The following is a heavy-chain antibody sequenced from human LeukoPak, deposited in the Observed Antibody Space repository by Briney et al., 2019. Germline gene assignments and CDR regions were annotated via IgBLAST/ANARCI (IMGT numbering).Heavy chain of an antibody. CDR1: GFTFSSYA. D-gene: IGHD3-22*01. Sequence: QPGGSLRLSCSASGFTFSSYAMYWVRQAPGKGLEYVSTISSNGGSTYYADSVKGRFTISRDNSKNTLYLQMSSLRAEDTAVYYCVKDYYDSSGYYGDAFDIWGQGTMVTVSS. J-gene: IGHJ3*02. CDR3: VKDYYDSSGYYGDAFDI. CDR2: ISSNGGST. V-gene: IGHV3-64D*09.